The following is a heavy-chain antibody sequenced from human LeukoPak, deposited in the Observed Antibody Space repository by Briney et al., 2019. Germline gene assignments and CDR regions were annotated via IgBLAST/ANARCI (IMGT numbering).Heavy chain of an antibody. D-gene: IGHD2-15*01. CDR1: GGSISSYY. CDR3: ARRIGYCSGGRCYKTPDAFDI. J-gene: IGHJ3*02. Sequence: SETLSLTCAVSGGSISSYYWSWIRQPAGKGLEWIGRIYTSGSTNYNPSLKSRVTMSVDTSKNQYSLKLSSVTAADTAVYYCARRIGYCSGGRCYKTPDAFDIWGQGTMVTVSS. V-gene: IGHV4-4*07. CDR2: IYTSGST.